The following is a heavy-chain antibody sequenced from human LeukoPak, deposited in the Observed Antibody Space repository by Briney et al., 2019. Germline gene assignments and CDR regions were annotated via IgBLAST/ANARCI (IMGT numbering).Heavy chain of an antibody. J-gene: IGHJ2*01. V-gene: IGHV3-48*01. Sequence: PGGSLRLSCAASGFTFSSYSMNWVRQAPGKGLEWVSYSSSSSSPIYYADSVKGRFTISRDNAKNSLYLQMNSLRAEDTAVYYCAKDGYYDSSAYYYVRYFDLWGRGTLVTVSS. CDR1: GFTFSSYS. CDR3: AKDGYYDSSAYYYVRYFDL. CDR2: SSSSSSPI. D-gene: IGHD3-22*01.